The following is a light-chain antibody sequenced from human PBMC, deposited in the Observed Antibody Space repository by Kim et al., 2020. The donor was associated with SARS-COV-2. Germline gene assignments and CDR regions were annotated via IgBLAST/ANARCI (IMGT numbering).Light chain of an antibody. Sequence: QTYTLSHTGTSSDVGGYNYVSWYQQHPGKAPKLMIYDVSNRPSGVSNRFSGSKSGNTASLTISGLQAQDDADYYCSSYTSSSTLVVFGGGTQLTVL. CDR2: DVS. CDR3: SSYTSSSTLVV. J-gene: IGLJ2*01. CDR1: SSDVGGYNY. V-gene: IGLV2-14*03.